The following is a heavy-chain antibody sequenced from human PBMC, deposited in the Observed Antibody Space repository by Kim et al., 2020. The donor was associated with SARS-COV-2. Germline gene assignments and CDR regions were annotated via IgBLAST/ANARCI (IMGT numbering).Heavy chain of an antibody. J-gene: IGHJ3*02. D-gene: IGHD2-8*01. CDR3: ARQGVSHAGAFDI. V-gene: IGHV4-39*01. Sequence: NPSLKRQVTISVDTSKNQFSLKLSSVTAADTAVYYCARQGVSHAGAFDIWGQGTMVTVSS.